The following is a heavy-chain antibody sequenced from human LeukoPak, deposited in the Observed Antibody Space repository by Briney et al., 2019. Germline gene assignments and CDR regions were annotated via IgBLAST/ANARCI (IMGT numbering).Heavy chain of an antibody. CDR2: ILNDGTWE. CDR1: GFTYSDYG. Sequence: PGGSLRLSCAASGFTYSDYGMHWVRQAPGRGLEWVAFILNDGTWEYYPDSVRGRLTISRGNSRNTLYLQMNSVRLEDTAIYYCVKGGSISHNWLDSWGQGTLVTVSS. J-gene: IGHJ5*01. V-gene: IGHV3-30*02. CDR3: VKGGSISHNWLDS. D-gene: IGHD3-16*01.